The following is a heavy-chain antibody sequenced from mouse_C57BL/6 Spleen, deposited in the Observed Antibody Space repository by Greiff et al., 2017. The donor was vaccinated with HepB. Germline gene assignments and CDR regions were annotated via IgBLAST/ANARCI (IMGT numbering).Heavy chain of an antibody. Sequence: VKLVESGPGLVAPSQSLSITCTVSGFSLTSYAISWVRQPPGKGLEWLGVIWTGGGTNYNSALKSRLSISKDNSKSQVFLKMNSLQTDDTARYYCARSLYYYGSSLLAYWGQGTLVTVSA. D-gene: IGHD1-1*01. V-gene: IGHV2-9-1*01. CDR3: ARSLYYYGSSLLAY. CDR2: IWTGGGT. CDR1: GFSLTSYA. J-gene: IGHJ3*01.